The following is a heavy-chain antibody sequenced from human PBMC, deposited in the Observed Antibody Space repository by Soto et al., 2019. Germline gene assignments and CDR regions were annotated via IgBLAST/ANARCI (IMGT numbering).Heavy chain of an antibody. J-gene: IGHJ6*02. CDR1: GYTFTSYA. CDR2: INAGNGNT. D-gene: IGHD3-22*01. CDR3: ARGQWGNYYDSSGYYYYYGMDF. V-gene: IGHV1-3*01. Sequence: ASVKVSCKASGYTFTSYAMHWVRQAPGQRLEWMGWINAGNGNTKYSQKFQGRVTITRDTSASTAYMELSSLRSEDTAVYYCARGQWGNYYDSSGYYYYYGMDFWGQGTTVTVSS.